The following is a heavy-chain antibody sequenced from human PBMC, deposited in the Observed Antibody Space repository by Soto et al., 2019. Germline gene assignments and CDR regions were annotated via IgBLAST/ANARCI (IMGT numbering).Heavy chain of an antibody. CDR1: GFSFSSYA. CDR2: ISGGGGST. D-gene: IGHD2-8*01. J-gene: IGHJ4*02. V-gene: IGHV3-23*01. CDR3: EKDGVTKNPFFDY. Sequence: GGSLRLSCVASGFSFSSYAMSWVRQAPGKGLEWVSGISGGGGSTYYADSVKGRFTISRDNSKDTLDLQLNSLRAEDTAIYYCEKDGVTKNPFFDYWGQGTLVTVSS.